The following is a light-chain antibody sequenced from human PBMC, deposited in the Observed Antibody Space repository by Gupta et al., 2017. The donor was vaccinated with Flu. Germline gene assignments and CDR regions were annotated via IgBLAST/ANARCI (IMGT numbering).Light chain of an antibody. CDR3: QQHYESPPT. V-gene: IGKV4-1*01. J-gene: IGKJ3*01. CDR2: MAS. Sequence: IVMTQSPESLTVSLREGATIDCRSSQSLSYTANNKHFVAWYQQRPGQPPKLLISMASERASGVPDRFRGSGSGTHYTLTMSSLQPEDVAVYYCQQHYESPPTFGRGTRVEI. CDR1: QSLSYTANNKHF.